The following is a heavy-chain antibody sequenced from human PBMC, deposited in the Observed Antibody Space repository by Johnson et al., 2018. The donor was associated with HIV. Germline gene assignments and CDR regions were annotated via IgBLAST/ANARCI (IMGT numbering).Heavy chain of an antibody. D-gene: IGHD6-6*01. Sequence: EVQLVESGGGVVRPGGSLRLACAATGFTFDDYGMSWVRQGPGKGLEWVSGINWNGGNTDFTDAVKGRFNVSRDNSKNTLYLQMNSLRAEDTAVYYCARDRGAGSSGAFDIWGQGTMVTVSS. CDR1: GFTFDDYG. CDR3: ARDRGAGSSGAFDI. V-gene: IGHV3-20*04. CDR2: INWNGGNT. J-gene: IGHJ3*02.